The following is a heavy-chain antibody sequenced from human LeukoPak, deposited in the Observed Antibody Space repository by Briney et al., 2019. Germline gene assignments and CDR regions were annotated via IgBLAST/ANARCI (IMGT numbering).Heavy chain of an antibody. D-gene: IGHD4-17*01. CDR2: ISYDGSNK. V-gene: IGHV3-30-3*01. CDR3: ARDPGDYGDYYFDY. CDR1: GFTFSSYA. J-gene: IGHJ4*02. Sequence: PGGSLRLSCAASGFTFSSYAMHWVRQAPGKGLEWVAVISYDGSNKYYADSVKGRFTISRDNSKNTLYLQMNSLRAEDTAVYYCARDPGDYGDYYFDYWGQGTLVTVSS.